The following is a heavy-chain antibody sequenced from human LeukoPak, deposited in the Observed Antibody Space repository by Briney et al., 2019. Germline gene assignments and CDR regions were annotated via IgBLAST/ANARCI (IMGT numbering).Heavy chain of an antibody. J-gene: IGHJ4*02. V-gene: IGHV3-53*01. Sequence: PGGSLRLAXAASGFFVSNDYMNWVRQAPGKGLEWVGIIYTDGSTYYADSVRGRFTISRDNSKNTLYLQMNSLTADDTAVYYCARDRPYVGLNGFDYWGPGTLVTVST. CDR2: IYTDGST. CDR3: ARDRPYVGLNGFDY. CDR1: GFFVSNDY. D-gene: IGHD3-10*02.